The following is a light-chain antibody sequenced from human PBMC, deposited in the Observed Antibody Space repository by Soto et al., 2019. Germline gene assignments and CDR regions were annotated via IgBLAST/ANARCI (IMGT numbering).Light chain of an antibody. CDR3: QQNNSSPPL. Sequence: DIQMTQSPSAMSASVGDRVTITCRASQGISNYLAWFQQKPGKVPKRLIYAASSLQSGVPSRFRGSGSGKEFPLTISSLQPKVFETYYCQQNNSSPPLFGGGTRVDIK. CDR1: QGISNY. V-gene: IGKV1-17*03. CDR2: AAS. J-gene: IGKJ4*01.